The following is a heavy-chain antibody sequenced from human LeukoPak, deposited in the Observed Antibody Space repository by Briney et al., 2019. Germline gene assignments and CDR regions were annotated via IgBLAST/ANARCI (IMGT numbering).Heavy chain of an antibody. Sequence: GGSLRLSCAASGFTFSSYGMHWVRQAPGKGLEWVAFIRYDGSNKYYADSVKGRFTISRDNSKNTSYLQMNGLRAEDTAVYYCASIAALDYWGQGTLVTVSS. CDR1: GFTFSSYG. V-gene: IGHV3-30*02. CDR3: ASIAALDY. J-gene: IGHJ4*02. CDR2: IRYDGSNK. D-gene: IGHD6-6*01.